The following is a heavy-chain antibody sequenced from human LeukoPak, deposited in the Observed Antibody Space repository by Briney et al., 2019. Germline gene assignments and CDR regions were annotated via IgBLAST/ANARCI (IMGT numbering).Heavy chain of an antibody. J-gene: IGHJ3*02. CDR1: GFTFSTCA. Sequence: GGSLRLSCAASGFTFSTCAMSWVRQAPGKGLEWVSGITNSGDSTYYADSMKGRFTISRDNSKNTLYLQMNSLRAEDTAVYYCAKLGQWLVYDAFHIWGQGTVVTVSS. D-gene: IGHD6-19*01. CDR3: AKLGQWLVYDAFHI. V-gene: IGHV3-23*01. CDR2: ITNSGDST.